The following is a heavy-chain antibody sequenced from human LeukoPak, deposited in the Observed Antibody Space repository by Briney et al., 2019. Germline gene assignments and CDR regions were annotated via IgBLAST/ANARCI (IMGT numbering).Heavy chain of an antibody. CDR3: AKRSGPNSGPFDS. CDR1: GGIFTEYG. CDR2: VRKDATEK. V-gene: IGHV3-30*02. D-gene: IGHD1-1*01. J-gene: IGHJ4*02. Sequence: PGGTLTLSCAASGGIFTEYGMYWVRQAPGKGLEWVAFVRKDATEKKYADSVEGRFTISRDDSENTVYLKMNNLRVDDTAVYYCAKRSGPNSGPFDSWGQGTPVIVSS.